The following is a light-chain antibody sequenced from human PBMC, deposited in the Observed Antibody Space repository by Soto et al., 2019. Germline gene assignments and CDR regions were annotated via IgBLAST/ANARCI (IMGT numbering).Light chain of an antibody. CDR1: SSNIWAGSD. CDR2: GNT. V-gene: IGLV1-40*01. Sequence: QSVLRQPPSISGAPGQRVTISCTGSSSNIWAGSDVHWYHQLPGTAPKLLIYGNTNRPSGVPDRFSGSKSGTSASLAIAGLQTEDEGDYYCQTYDSSLSGLYVFGTGTKVTVL. J-gene: IGLJ1*01. CDR3: QTYDSSLSGLYV.